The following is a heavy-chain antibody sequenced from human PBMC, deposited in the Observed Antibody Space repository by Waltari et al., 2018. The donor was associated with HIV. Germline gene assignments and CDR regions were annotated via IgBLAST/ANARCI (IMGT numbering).Heavy chain of an antibody. J-gene: IGHJ1*01. CDR1: AFTLHNAA. CDR2: IRWNSGNI. CDR3: AKGHYGGNSEYFQH. V-gene: IGHV3-9*01. D-gene: IGHD4-17*01. Sequence: EVQLVESGRYLVQPGRSLRLSCVVSAFTLHNAAMHWFRQASGKCLEWVSGIRWNSGNIDYADSVRGRFTISRDSTNNSLYLQMNSLRAEDTALYYCAKGHYGGNSEYFQHWGQGTLVTVSS.